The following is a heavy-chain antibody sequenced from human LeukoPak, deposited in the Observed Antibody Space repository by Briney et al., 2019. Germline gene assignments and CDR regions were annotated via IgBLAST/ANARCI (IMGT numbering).Heavy chain of an antibody. D-gene: IGHD6-13*01. V-gene: IGHV3-9*01. J-gene: IGHJ4*01. CDR1: GFTFDDYA. CDR2: ISWNSGSI. CDR3: AKDADGSSWDCFDY. Sequence: PGGSLRLSCAASGFTFDDYAMHWVRQAPGKGLEWVSGISWNSGSIGYADSVKGRFTISRDNAKNSLYLQMNSLRAEDTALYYCAKDADGSSWDCFDYWGQGTLVTVSS.